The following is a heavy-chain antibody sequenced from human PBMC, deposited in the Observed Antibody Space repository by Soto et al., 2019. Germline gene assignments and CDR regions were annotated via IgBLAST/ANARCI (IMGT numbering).Heavy chain of an antibody. CDR1: GFTFSSHW. Sequence: WGSLRLSCAASGFTFSSHWMPWVRQAPGKGLVWVSRINSYGSITSYADSVKGRFTISRDNAKNTRYLQMNSLRAEDTAVYYCAREGYYYDSSGPSCECWGEENMVSIST. CDR2: INSYGSIT. V-gene: IGHV3-74*01. J-gene: IGHJ4*02. CDR3: AREGYYYDSSGPSCEC. D-gene: IGHD3-22*01.